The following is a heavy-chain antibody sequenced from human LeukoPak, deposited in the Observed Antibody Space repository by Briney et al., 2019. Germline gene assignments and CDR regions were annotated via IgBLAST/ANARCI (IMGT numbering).Heavy chain of an antibody. V-gene: IGHV3-21*04. CDR2: ISSSSSYI. CDR3: AKGWSSIANPGDWFDP. D-gene: IGHD6-6*01. J-gene: IGHJ5*02. CDR1: GFTFSSYS. Sequence: GGSLRLSCAASGFTFSSYSMNWVRQAPGKGLEWVSSISSSSSYIYYADSVKGRFTISRDNAKNSLYLQMNSLRAEDTAVYYCAKGWSSIANPGDWFDPWGQGTLVTVSS.